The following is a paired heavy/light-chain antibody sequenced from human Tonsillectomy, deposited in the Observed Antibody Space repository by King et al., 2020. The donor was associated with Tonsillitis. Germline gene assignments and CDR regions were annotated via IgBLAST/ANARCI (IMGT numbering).Heavy chain of an antibody. CDR2: IIPLLDIT. CDR1: GDTFSSYA. CDR3: ATSSQVGEYFDC. Sequence: QVQLVQSGAEVKKPGSSVKVSCKASGDTFSSYAFSWVRQAPGQGLEWMARIIPLLDITNSAQNFQGRVTITADESTSTVYMDLSSLRSEDTAVYYCATSSQVGEYFDCWGQGTLVTVSS. D-gene: IGHD6-6*01. V-gene: IGHV1-69*04. J-gene: IGHJ4*02.
Light chain of an antibody. CDR1: QSVSNN. CDR3: QQYNNWPRT. CDR2: GAS. Sequence: EIVMTQSPATLSVSPGERATLSCRASQSVSNNLAWYQQKPGQAPRLLIYGASTRATGIPARFSGSGSGTEFTLTISSLQSEDFAVYYCQQYNNWPRTFGQGTKLEIK. V-gene: IGKV3-15*01. J-gene: IGKJ2*02.